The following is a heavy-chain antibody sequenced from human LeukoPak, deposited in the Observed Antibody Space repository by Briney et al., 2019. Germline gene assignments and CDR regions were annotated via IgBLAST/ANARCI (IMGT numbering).Heavy chain of an antibody. CDR2: IYYSGST. V-gene: IGHV4-39*01. CDR1: GGSISSSSYY. CDR3: ARRILRYFDWLSNGHDAFDI. Sequence: PSETLSLTCTVSGGSISSSSYYWGWIRQPPGKGLEWIGSIYYSGSTYYNPSLKSRVTISVDTSKNQFSLKLSSVTAADTAVYYCARRILRYFDWLSNGHDAFDICGQATMVTVSS. D-gene: IGHD3-9*01. J-gene: IGHJ3*02.